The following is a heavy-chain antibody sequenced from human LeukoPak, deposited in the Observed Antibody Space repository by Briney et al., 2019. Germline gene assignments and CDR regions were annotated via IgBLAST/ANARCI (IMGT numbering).Heavy chain of an antibody. Sequence: PSETLSLTCAVYGGSFSGYYWSWIRQPPGKGLEWNGEINHSGSTNYNPSLKSRVTISVDTSKNQFSLKLSSVTAADTAVYYCARLRNLYDTSGYYPHDYWGQGTLVTVSS. V-gene: IGHV4-34*01. CDR2: INHSGST. J-gene: IGHJ4*02. CDR1: GGSFSGYY. CDR3: ARLRNLYDTSGYYPHDY. D-gene: IGHD3-22*01.